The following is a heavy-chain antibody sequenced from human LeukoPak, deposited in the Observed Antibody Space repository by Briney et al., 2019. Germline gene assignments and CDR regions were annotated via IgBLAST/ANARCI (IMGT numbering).Heavy chain of an antibody. CDR2: FASEDGET. J-gene: IGHJ4*02. CDR3: ANEPRPALSTYYYDRSGYSPQGGGY. D-gene: IGHD3-22*01. Sequence: ASVKVSCKVSGYTLTELSIHWARHAPGKGLEWRGGFASEDGETISAQTFQGRVTMTADTSTATAYMALSSVRSEAPAVYYCANEPRPALSTYYYDRSGYSPQGGGYWGQGTLVTVSS. V-gene: IGHV1-24*01. CDR1: GYTLTELS.